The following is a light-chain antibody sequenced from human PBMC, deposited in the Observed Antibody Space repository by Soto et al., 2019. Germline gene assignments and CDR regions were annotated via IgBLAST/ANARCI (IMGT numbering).Light chain of an antibody. V-gene: IGLV1-44*01. Sequence: QLVLTQPPSASGTPGQRVTISCSGSSSNIGSENVNWYQQLPGTAPKLLIYRNNQRPSGVPDRFSGSKSGTSASLAISGLQSEDEADYYCCSYAGRSPVVFGGGTKLTVL. CDR3: CSYAGRSPVV. J-gene: IGLJ2*01. CDR1: SSNIGSEN. CDR2: RNN.